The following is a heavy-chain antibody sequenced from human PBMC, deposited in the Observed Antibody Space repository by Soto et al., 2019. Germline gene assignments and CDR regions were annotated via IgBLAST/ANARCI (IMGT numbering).Heavy chain of an antibody. J-gene: IGHJ4*02. CDR2: ISYDGSNK. CDR3: ARDSRYSSGWYGLSY. CDR1: GFTFSSYA. Sequence: GGSLRLSCAASGFTFSSYAMHWVRQAPGKGLEWVAVISYDGSNKYYADSVKGRFTISRDNSKNTLYLQMNSLRAEDTAVYYCARDSRYSSGWYGLSYWGQGTLVTVSS. V-gene: IGHV3-30-3*01. D-gene: IGHD6-19*01.